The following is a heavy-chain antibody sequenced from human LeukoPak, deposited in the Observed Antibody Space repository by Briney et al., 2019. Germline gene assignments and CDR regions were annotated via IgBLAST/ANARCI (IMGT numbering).Heavy chain of an antibody. CDR2: ISSSGSTI. V-gene: IGHV3-11*01. CDR3: ASPGSSSSSYYGMDV. J-gene: IGHJ6*02. D-gene: IGHD6-6*01. Sequence: GGSLRLSCAASGFTFSDYYMSWISQAPGKGLEWVSYISSSGSTIYYADSVKGRFTISRDNAKNSLYLQMNSLRAEGTAVYYCASPGSSSSSYYGMDVWGQGTTVTVSS. CDR1: GFTFSDYY.